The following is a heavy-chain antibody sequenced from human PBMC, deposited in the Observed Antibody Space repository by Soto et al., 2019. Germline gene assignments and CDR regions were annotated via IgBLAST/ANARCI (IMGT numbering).Heavy chain of an antibody. D-gene: IGHD3-22*01. Sequence: ASVKVSCKASGYTFTSYYMHWVRQAPGQGLEWMGIINPSGGSTSYAQKFQGRVTMTRDTSTSTVYMELSSLRSEDTAVYYCARGDYYDSSGYYFAEGMDVWGQGTTVTVSS. CDR1: GYTFTSYY. J-gene: IGHJ6*02. CDR3: ARGDYYDSSGYYFAEGMDV. V-gene: IGHV1-46*03. CDR2: INPSGGST.